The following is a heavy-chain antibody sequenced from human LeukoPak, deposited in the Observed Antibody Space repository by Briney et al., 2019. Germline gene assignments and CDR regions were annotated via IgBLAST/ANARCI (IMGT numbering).Heavy chain of an antibody. J-gene: IGHJ3*02. Sequence: GGSLRLSCAASGLTFSSYGMSWVRQAPGKGLEWVSAISGSGGSTYYADSVKGRFTISRDNAKNSLYLQMNSLRAEDTAVYYCARRNPWWELFTGPHAFDIWGQGTMVTVSS. V-gene: IGHV3-23*01. CDR1: GLTFSSYG. D-gene: IGHD1-26*01. CDR2: ISGSGGST. CDR3: ARRNPWWELFTGPHAFDI.